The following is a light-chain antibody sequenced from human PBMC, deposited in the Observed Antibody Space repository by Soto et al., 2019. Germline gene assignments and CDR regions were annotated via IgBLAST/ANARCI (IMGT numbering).Light chain of an antibody. V-gene: IGKV3-11*01. Sequence: EIVLTQSPATLSLSPGERATLSCRASQSVNSFLAWYQQKPGQAPRLLIYDASNRATGIPARFSGGGSGTAFTLPISSLEPEDSALYDCQQRTHWPPLTFGGGYKVEIK. CDR3: QQRTHWPPLT. J-gene: IGKJ4*01. CDR1: QSVNSF. CDR2: DAS.